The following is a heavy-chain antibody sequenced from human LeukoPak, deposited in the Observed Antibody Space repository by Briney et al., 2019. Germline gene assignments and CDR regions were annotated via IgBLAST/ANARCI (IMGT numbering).Heavy chain of an antibody. CDR1: GGSISSYY. D-gene: IGHD2-21*01. J-gene: IGHJ4*02. CDR2: IYYSGST. CDR3: ARQIRPVSILSFTEFDY. V-gene: IGHV4-39*01. Sequence: SETLSLTCTVSGGSISSYYWGWIRQPPGKGLEWIGSIYYSGSTYYNPSLKSRVTISVDTSKNQFSLKLSSVTAADTAVYYCARQIRPVSILSFTEFDYWGQGTLVTVSS.